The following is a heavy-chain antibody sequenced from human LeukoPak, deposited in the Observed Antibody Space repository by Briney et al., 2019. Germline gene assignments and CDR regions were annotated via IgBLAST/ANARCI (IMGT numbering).Heavy chain of an antibody. Sequence: GGSLRLSCAASGFTFSSYAMSWVRQAPGKGLEWVSTISGSGGSTYYADSVKGRFTISRDNSKNTLYLQMNSLRAEDTAMYYCARGSGSYYNIDYWGQGTLVTVSS. CDR1: GFTFSSYA. J-gene: IGHJ4*02. CDR2: ISGSGGST. V-gene: IGHV3-23*01. CDR3: ARGSGSYYNIDY. D-gene: IGHD3-10*01.